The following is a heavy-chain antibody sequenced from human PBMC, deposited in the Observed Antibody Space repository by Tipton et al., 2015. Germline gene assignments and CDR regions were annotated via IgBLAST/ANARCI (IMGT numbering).Heavy chain of an antibody. CDR3: ARGQGRVRFLEWVPNWFDP. V-gene: IGHV4-31*03. J-gene: IGHJ5*02. D-gene: IGHD3-3*01. Sequence: TLSLTCTASGDSIKSAGYYWSWIRQHPVKGLEWIGYIYYTGNTYYNPSLKSRLIISLDTSKNQFSLNLTSVTAADTAVYFCARGQGRVRFLEWVPNWFDPWGQGTLVTVSS. CDR1: GDSIKSAGYY. CDR2: IYYTGNT.